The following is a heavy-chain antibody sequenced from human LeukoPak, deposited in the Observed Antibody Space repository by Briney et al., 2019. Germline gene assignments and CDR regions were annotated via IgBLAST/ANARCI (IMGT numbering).Heavy chain of an antibody. D-gene: IGHD2-2*02. J-gene: IGHJ4*02. CDR1: GYTFTGYY. V-gene: IGHV1-2*02. CDR2: INPNSGGT. CDR3: ARAYCSSTSCYTAGY. Sequence: EASVKVSCKASGYTFTGYYMHWVRQAPGQGLEWMGWINPNSGGTNYAQKFQGRVTTTRDTSISTAYMELSRLRSDDTAVYYCARAYCSSTSCYTAGYWGQGTLVTVSS.